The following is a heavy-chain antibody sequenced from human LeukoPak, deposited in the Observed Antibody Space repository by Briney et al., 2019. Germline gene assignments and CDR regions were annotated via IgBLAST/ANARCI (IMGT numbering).Heavy chain of an antibody. Sequence: SETLSLTCAVYGGSFSGYYWSWIRQPPGKGLEWIGCIYYSGSTNYNPSLKSRVTISVDTSKNQFSLKLSSVTAADTAVYYCARQGAVGYVNAFDISGQGTMVTVSS. D-gene: IGHD6-13*01. CDR2: IYYSGST. J-gene: IGHJ3*02. CDR1: GGSFSGYY. CDR3: ARQGAVGYVNAFDI. V-gene: IGHV4-59*08.